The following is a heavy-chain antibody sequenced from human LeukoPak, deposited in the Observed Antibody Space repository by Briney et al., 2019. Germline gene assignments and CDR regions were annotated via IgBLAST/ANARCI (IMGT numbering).Heavy chain of an antibody. V-gene: IGHV3-20*04. CDR1: GFTFDDYG. CDR2: INWNGGST. Sequence: GGSLRLSCAASGFTFDDYGMSWVRQAPGKGLEWVSGINWNGGSTGYADSVKGRFTISRDNAKNSLYLQMNSLRAEDTALYYCARAYYDSSGYLTSDYWGQGTLVTVSS. CDR3: ARAYYDSSGYLTSDY. J-gene: IGHJ4*02. D-gene: IGHD3-22*01.